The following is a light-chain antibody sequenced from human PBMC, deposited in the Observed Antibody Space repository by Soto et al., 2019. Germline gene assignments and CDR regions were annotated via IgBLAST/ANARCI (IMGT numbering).Light chain of an antibody. J-gene: IGKJ1*01. CDR2: GAS. CDR1: QSVSSSY. V-gene: IGKV3-20*01. CDR3: QQYGSSPQT. Sequence: EIVLTQSPGTLSLSPGERATLSCRASQSVSSSYLAWYQQKPGQAPRLLIYGASSRATGIPDRFSGSGSGTDFTLTISRLEPEDFALYYCQQYGSSPQTFGQGTQVEIK.